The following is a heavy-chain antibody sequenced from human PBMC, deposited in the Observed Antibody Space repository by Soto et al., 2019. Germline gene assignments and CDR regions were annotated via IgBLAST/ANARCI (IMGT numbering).Heavy chain of an antibody. CDR2: ILYDGSKK. D-gene: IGHD6-19*01. CDR1: GFTFSSYG. V-gene: IGHV3-30*18. Sequence: QVQLVESGGGVVQPGRSLRLSCAASGFTFSSYGMHWVRQAPGKGLEWVAVILYDGSKKYYADSVKGRFTISRDNSKNALYLQTSSLRAEDTALYYCVKDGSSGWPYFDDMDVWGRGTTVTVSS. J-gene: IGHJ6*02. CDR3: VKDGSSGWPYFDDMDV.